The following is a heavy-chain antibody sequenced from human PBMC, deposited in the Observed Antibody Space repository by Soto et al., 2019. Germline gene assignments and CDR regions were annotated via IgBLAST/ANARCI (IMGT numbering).Heavy chain of an antibody. CDR1: GFTFSDYY. V-gene: IGHV3-11*01. J-gene: IGHJ3*02. CDR3: ARDWKTYYDILTGYDAFDI. CDR2: ISSSGSTI. D-gene: IGHD3-9*01. Sequence: VQLVESGGGLVKPGGSLRLSCAASGFTFSDYYMSWIRQAPGKGLEWVSYISSSGSTIYYADSVKGRVTISRDNAKNSLYLQMNSLRAEDTAVYYCARDWKTYYDILTGYDAFDIWGQGTMVTVSS.